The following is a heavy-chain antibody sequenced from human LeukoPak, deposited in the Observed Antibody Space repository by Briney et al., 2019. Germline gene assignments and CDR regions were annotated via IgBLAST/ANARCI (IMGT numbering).Heavy chain of an antibody. CDR2: ISGSGGST. J-gene: IGHJ4*02. CDR1: GFTFGSYA. D-gene: IGHD5-24*01. Sequence: PGGSLRLSCAASGFTFGSYAMSWVRQAPGKGLEWVSAISGSGGSTYYADSVKGRFTISRDNSKNTLYLQMNSLRAEDTAVYYCAKDLVMATITSLFDYWGQGTLVTVSS. CDR3: AKDLVMATITSLFDY. V-gene: IGHV3-23*01.